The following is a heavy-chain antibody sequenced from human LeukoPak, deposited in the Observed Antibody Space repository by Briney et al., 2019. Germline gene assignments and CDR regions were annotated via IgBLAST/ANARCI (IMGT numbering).Heavy chain of an antibody. V-gene: IGHV1-69*06. CDR1: GGTFSSYA. D-gene: IGHD4-17*01. J-gene: IGHJ4*02. CDR2: IIPIFGTT. Sequence: ASVKVSCKASGGTFSSYAISWVRQAPGQGLERMGGIIPIFGTTNYAQKFQGRVTITADKSTSTAYMELSSLRSEDTAVYYCARGTDYGDYHYWGQGTLVTVSS. CDR3: ARGTDYGDYHY.